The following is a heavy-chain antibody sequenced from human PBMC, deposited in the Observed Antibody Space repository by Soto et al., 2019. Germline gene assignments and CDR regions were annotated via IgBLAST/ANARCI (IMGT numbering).Heavy chain of an antibody. V-gene: IGHV3-23*01. CDR1: GFTFNTYP. CDR3: AKGVLSFHYVMEV. J-gene: IGHJ6*02. Sequence: EVQLLQSGGGVVPPGGSLRLACATSGFTFNTYPMTWVRQAPGKGLEWVSSISSTAGRTSSYADSVKGRFAISRDFSDNTVYLQMNNPRVDDTAVSFCAKGVLSFHYVMEVWGQGTTVTVSS. D-gene: IGHD3-16*01. CDR2: ISSTAGRTS.